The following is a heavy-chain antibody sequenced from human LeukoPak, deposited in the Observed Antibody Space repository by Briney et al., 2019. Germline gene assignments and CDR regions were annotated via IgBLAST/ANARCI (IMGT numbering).Heavy chain of an antibody. CDR2: ISGGGNT. Sequence: GGSLRLSCVASGFTGSSNYMSWVRQAPGKGLKWVSIISGGGNTYYADSVKGRFTISRDDSKTTLYLQMKSLRAEDTAVYYCARAPRGVIFDYWGQGTLVTVSS. CDR1: GFTGSSNY. V-gene: IGHV3-66*01. CDR3: ARAPRGVIFDY. J-gene: IGHJ4*02. D-gene: IGHD3-10*01.